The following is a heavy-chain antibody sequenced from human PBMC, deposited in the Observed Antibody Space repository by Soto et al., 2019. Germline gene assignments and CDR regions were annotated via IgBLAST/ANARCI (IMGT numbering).Heavy chain of an antibody. J-gene: IGHJ3*02. CDR3: ASVGYYDGSWYNAFNI. V-gene: IGHV4-31*03. CDR1: GGSISSGGYY. Sequence: QVQLQESGPGLVKPSQTLSLTCTVSGGSISSGGYYWSWIRQHPGKGLEWIGYIYYSGSTYYNPSLKSRVTISVDTSKNQFSLKLSSVTAADTAVYYCASVGYYDGSWYNAFNIWGQGTMVTVSS. D-gene: IGHD3-22*01. CDR2: IYYSGST.